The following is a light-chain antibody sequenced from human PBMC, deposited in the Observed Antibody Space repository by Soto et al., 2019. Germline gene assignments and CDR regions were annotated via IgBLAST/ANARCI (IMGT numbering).Light chain of an antibody. V-gene: IGKV2-28*01. CDR3: MQALQAPYT. J-gene: IGKJ2*01. CDR2: LGS. Sequence: DMVMTQSPLSLPVTPGEPASISCRSSHSLLHSNGYNYLDWYLQKPGQSPQLLIFLGSNRASGGPDRLSGSGSGTDFTLKISRVEAEDVGVYYCMQALQAPYTFGLGTKLEIK. CDR1: HSLLHSNGYNY.